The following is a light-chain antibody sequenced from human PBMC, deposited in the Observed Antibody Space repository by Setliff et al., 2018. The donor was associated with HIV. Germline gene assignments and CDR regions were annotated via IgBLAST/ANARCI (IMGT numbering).Light chain of an antibody. Sequence: QSVLTQPPSVSGAPGQRVTMSCTGSSSNIGAGFDVHWYQQLPGTAPKILIYGNSNRPSGVPDRFSGSKSGTSASLAITGLQAEDEADYYCQSYDSSLSGSYVFGTGTKVTVL. CDR2: GNS. CDR3: QSYDSSLSGSYV. V-gene: IGLV1-40*01. J-gene: IGLJ1*01. CDR1: SSNIGAGFD.